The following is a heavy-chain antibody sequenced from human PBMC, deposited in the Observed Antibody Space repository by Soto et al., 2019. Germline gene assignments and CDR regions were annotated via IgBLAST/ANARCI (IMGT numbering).Heavy chain of an antibody. CDR2: INPNGGYT. Sequence: QVQLVQSGAEVKKPGASVKVSCKTSGYDFFKYNMHWVRQAPGQGLEWMGVINPNGGYTRHAQKFQGRVVMTRDTSINTAYMELGRLTSDDTAVYYCARDPIGGGAPYYFDYWGQGTLVTVSS. CDR3: ARDPIGGGAPYYFDY. J-gene: IGHJ4*02. V-gene: IGHV1-46*01. CDR1: GYDFFKYN. D-gene: IGHD3-16*01.